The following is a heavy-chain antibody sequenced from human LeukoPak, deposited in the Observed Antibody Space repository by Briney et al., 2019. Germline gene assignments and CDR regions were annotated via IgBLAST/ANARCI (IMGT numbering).Heavy chain of an antibody. CDR3: AREAGKRCGNDY. D-gene: IGHD3-10*01. J-gene: IGHJ4*02. V-gene: IGHV1-69*04. CDR1: GGTFSSYT. Sequence: SVKVSCKASGGTFSSYTISLVRQARGPGLEWMGRISPILGIANYAQKFQGRVTITADKSTSTAYMELSSLRSEDTAVYYCAREAGKRCGNDYWGQGTLVTVSS. CDR2: ISPILGIA.